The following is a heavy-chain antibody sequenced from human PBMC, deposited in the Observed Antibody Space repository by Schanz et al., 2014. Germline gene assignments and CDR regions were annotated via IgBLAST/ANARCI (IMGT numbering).Heavy chain of an antibody. CDR1: GFSVGNKY. CDR3: ARGGPAYYCDD. Sequence: EVQLVESGGGLVQPGGSLRLSCAASGFSVGNKYMNWVRQAPGKGLEWVSFIYIGGNTYYADSVKGRFTISRDNSKNTVYIQMNSLRAEDTAVYYCARGGPAYYCDDWGQGTLGTVSS. V-gene: IGHV3-66*01. J-gene: IGHJ4*02. CDR2: IYIGGNT.